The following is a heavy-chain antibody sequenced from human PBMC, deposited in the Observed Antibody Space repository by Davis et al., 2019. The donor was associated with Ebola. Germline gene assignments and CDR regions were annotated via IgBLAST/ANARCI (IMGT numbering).Heavy chain of an antibody. V-gene: IGHV3-48*02. Sequence: GESLKISCAASGFTFSSYAMSWVRQAPGKGLEWLSYINNRGRNINYADSVRGRFTISRDNARNSLYLQMNSLRDEDTAVYYCARDLALFGVLGHGTDVWGQGTTVAVSS. CDR1: GFTFSSYA. J-gene: IGHJ6*02. D-gene: IGHD3-3*01. CDR2: INNRGRNI. CDR3: ARDLALFGVLGHGTDV.